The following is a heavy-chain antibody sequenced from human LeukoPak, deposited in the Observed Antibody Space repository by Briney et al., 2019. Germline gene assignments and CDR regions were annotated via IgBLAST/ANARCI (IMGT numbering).Heavy chain of an antibody. V-gene: IGHV3-7*01. Sequence: PGGSLRLSCAASGFTFSTFWMSWVRQAPGKGLEWVANIKQDGSETYYVDSVKGRFTVSRDNAKNSLYLQMNSLRIEDTAVYYCARDKIIGASLSDYWGQGSPVTV. CDR3: ARDKIIGASLSDY. J-gene: IGHJ4*02. D-gene: IGHD2/OR15-2a*01. CDR2: IKQDGSET. CDR1: GFTFSTFW.